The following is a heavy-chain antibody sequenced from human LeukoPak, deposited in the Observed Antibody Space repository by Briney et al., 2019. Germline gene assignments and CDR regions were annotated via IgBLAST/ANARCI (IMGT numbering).Heavy chain of an antibody. D-gene: IGHD3-3*01. J-gene: IGHJ4*02. V-gene: IGHV4-59*01. CDR2: IYYSGST. Sequence: SETLSLTCTVSGGSISSYYWSWTRQPPGKGLEWIGYIYYSGSTNYNPSLKSRVTISVDTSKNQFSLKLSSVTAADTAVYYCARHHAFGYDFWSGYYVGYFDYWGQGTLVTVSS. CDR3: ARHHAFGYDFWSGYYVGYFDY. CDR1: GGSISSYY.